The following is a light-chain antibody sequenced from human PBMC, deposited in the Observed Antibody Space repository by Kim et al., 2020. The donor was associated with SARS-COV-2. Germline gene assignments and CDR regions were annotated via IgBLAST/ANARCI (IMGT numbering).Light chain of an antibody. CDR3: CSYAGSRNV. CDR1: SSDVGNYNL. V-gene: IGLV2-23*02. Sequence: PGPSSTISCTGTSSDVGNYNLVSWYQQHPGKAPKLMIYEVTKRPSGVSNRFSGSKSGNTASLTISGLQAEDEADYYCCSYAGSRNVFGGGTQLTVL. CDR2: EVT. J-gene: IGLJ7*01.